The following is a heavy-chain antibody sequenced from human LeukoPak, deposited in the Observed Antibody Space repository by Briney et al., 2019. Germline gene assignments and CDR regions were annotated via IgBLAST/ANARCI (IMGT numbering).Heavy chain of an antibody. CDR3: ARAGGYYGYFDY. CDR2: IYYSGST. D-gene: IGHD3-3*01. Sequence: SETLSLTCTVSGCSISSYYWSWIRQPPGKGLEWIGYIYYSGSTNYNPSLKSRVTISVDTSKNQFSLKLSSVTAADTAVYYCARAGGYYGYFDYWGQGTLVTVSS. J-gene: IGHJ4*02. CDR1: GCSISSYY. V-gene: IGHV4-59*01.